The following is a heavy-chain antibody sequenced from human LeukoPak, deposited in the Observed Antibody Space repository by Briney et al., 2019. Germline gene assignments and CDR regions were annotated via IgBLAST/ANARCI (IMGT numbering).Heavy chain of an antibody. J-gene: IGHJ6*02. CDR2: INSDGTTT. CDR3: ARGNYYGMDV. CDR1: GFTFSSYW. Sequence: GGSLRLSCAASGFTFSSYWMHWVRQAPGKGLLWVSRINSDGTTTYYADSVKGRFTISRDNAKNTLYLQMNSLRAEDTAVYYCARGNYYGMDVWGQGTKVTVSS. V-gene: IGHV3-74*01.